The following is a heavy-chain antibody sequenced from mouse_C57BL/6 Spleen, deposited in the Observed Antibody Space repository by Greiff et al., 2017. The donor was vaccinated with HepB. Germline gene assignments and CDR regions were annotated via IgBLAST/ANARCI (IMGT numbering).Heavy chain of an antibody. CDR2: IHPSDSDT. V-gene: IGHV1-74*01. J-gene: IGHJ3*01. CDR3: AIERGPDGSSWGTWFAY. CDR1: GYTFTSYW. Sequence: QVQLQHPGAELVKPGASVKVSCKASGYTFTSYWMHWVKQRPGQGLEWIGRIHPSDSDTNYNQKFKGKATLTVDKYSSTAYMQLSSLTSEDSAVYYCAIERGPDGSSWGTWFAYWGQGTLVTVSA. D-gene: IGHD1-1*01.